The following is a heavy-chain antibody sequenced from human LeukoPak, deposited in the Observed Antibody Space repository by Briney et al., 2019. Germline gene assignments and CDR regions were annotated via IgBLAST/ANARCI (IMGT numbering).Heavy chain of an antibody. CDR1: GGSISGGGYS. J-gene: IGHJ4*02. CDR3: ARLRRQPYSGSYQRGPFDY. Sequence: PSETLSLTCAVSGGSISGGGYSWSWIRQPPGKGLEWIGYIFYSGTTYYNPSLKSRITISVDTSKNQFSLKLSSVTAADTAVYYCARLRRQPYSGSYQRGPFDYWGQGTLVTVSS. D-gene: IGHD1-26*01. CDR2: IFYSGTT. V-gene: IGHV4-30-4*07.